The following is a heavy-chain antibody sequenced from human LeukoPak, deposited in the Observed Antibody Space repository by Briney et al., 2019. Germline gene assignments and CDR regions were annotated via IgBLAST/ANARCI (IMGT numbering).Heavy chain of an antibody. V-gene: IGHV1-18*01. CDR3: ARESTVTHLRDYYYMDV. CDR1: GYMFTSYG. J-gene: IGHJ6*03. CDR2: ISAYNGNT. Sequence: GASVKVSCKASGYMFTSYGINWVRQAPGQGLEWMGWISAYNGNTNYAQKLQGRVTMTTDTSTSTAYMELRSLRSDDTAVYYCARESTVTHLRDYYYMDVWGKGTTVTVSS. D-gene: IGHD4-17*01.